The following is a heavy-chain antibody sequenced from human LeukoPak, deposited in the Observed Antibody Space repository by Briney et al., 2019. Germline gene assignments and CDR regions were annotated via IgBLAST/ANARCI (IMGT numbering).Heavy chain of an antibody. J-gene: IGHJ4*02. V-gene: IGHV1-18*01. D-gene: IGHD3-9*01. Sequence: GASVKVSCKASGYTFTSYGISWVRQAPGQGLEWMGWISAYNGNTNYAQKLQGRVTLTTDTSTNTAYMELRSLRSDDTAVYYCARTNEGLRYFDWLLGLGYWGQGTLVTVSS. CDR1: GYTFTSYG. CDR2: ISAYNGNT. CDR3: ARTNEGLRYFDWLLGLGY.